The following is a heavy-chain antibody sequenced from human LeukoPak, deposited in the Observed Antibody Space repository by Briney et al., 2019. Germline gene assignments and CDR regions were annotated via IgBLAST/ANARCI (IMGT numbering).Heavy chain of an antibody. D-gene: IGHD6-13*01. J-gene: IGHJ5*02. CDR3: ARALNSSWYDDWFDP. Sequence: GGSLRLSCAASGFSFSSYWMSWVRQAPGKGLEWVANIKQDGSEKYYVDSVKGRFTISRDNAKNSLYLQMNSLRAEDTAVYYCARALNSSWYDDWFDPWGQGTLVTVSS. CDR1: GFSFSSYW. CDR2: IKQDGSEK. V-gene: IGHV3-7*03.